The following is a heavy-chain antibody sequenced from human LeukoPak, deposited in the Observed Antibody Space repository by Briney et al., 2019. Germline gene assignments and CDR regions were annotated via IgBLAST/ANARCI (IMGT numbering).Heavy chain of an antibody. J-gene: IGHJ5*02. CDR1: GYTFTGYY. CDR3: ARVSGQWHPKQSDNWFDP. Sequence: ASVKVSCKASGYTFTGYYMHWVRQAPGQGLEWMGRINPNSGGTNYAQKFQGRVTMTRDTSISTAYMELSRLRSDDTAVYYCARVSGQWHPKQSDNWFDPWGQGTLVTVSS. D-gene: IGHD6-19*01. V-gene: IGHV1-2*06. CDR2: INPNSGGT.